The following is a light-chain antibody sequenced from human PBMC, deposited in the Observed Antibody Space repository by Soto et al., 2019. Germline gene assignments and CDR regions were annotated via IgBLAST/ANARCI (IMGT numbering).Light chain of an antibody. V-gene: IGKV3-15*01. CDR3: QQYNNCPRT. J-gene: IGKJ1*01. CDR1: QSVSSD. CDR2: GAS. Sequence: IVLTQSPGTLSLSPWEIVTLSCGASQSVSSDLAWYHQKPGQAPRLLIYGASTRATGIPARFSGSGSGTEFTLTINSLQSEDFAVYYCQQYNNCPRTFGQGTKVDIK.